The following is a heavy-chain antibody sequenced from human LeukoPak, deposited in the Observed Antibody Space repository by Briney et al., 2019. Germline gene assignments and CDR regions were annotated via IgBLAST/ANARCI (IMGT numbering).Heavy chain of an antibody. CDR3: ARGAYYDILTGYTGPDY. J-gene: IGHJ4*02. CDR1: GFTFSSYE. Sequence: PGGSLRLSCAASGFTFSSYEMNWVRQAPGKGLEWVSYISSSGSTIYYADSVKGRFTISRDNAKNSLYLQMNSLRAEDTAVYYCARGAYYDILTGYTGPDYWGQGTLVTVSS. V-gene: IGHV3-48*03. D-gene: IGHD3-9*01. CDR2: ISSSGSTI.